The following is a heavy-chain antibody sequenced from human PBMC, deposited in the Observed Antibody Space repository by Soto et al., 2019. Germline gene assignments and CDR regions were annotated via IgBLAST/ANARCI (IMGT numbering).Heavy chain of an antibody. V-gene: IGHV3-9*01. CDR1: GFRFDDYG. D-gene: IGHD4-17*01. Sequence: GGSLRLSCEVSGFRFDDYGMHWVRQAPGKGLEWIAGISRDSRSISYGASMKGRFTISRDNAKNSLYLQLNSLRADDTAFYYCVKDALTTVAYYFDYWGQGALVTVS. CDR3: VKDALTTVAYYFDY. J-gene: IGHJ4*02. CDR2: ISRDSRSI.